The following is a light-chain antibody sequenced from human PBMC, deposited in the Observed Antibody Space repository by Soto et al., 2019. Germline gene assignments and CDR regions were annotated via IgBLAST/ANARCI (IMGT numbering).Light chain of an antibody. CDR1: ESISSW. V-gene: IGKV1-5*03. CDR3: HQYSASPT. J-gene: IGKJ4*01. Sequence: DIQMTQSPSTLSASVGDRIIITCRASESISSWLAWYQQKPGKAPKLLIYKASTLDSGVPSRFSASGYGTEFTLTISSLQPDDSATYFCHQYSASPTFGGGTKVEIK. CDR2: KAS.